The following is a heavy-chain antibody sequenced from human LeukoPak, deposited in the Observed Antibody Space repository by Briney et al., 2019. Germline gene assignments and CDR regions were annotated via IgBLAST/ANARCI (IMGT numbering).Heavy chain of an antibody. J-gene: IGHJ4*02. CDR1: GYTFTNYA. Sequence: GASVKVSCKASGYTFTNYAMHWVRQAPGQRLEWMGWINAGNGNTKYSQKFQGRVTITRDTSASTAYMELSSLRSEDTAVYYCARAHVDTAMLYYFDYWGQGTLVTVSS. CDR2: INAGNGNT. D-gene: IGHD5-18*01. CDR3: ARAHVDTAMLYYFDY. V-gene: IGHV1-3*01.